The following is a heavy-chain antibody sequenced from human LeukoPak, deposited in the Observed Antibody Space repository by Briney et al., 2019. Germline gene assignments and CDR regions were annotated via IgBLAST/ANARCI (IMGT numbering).Heavy chain of an antibody. V-gene: IGHV1-69*01. CDR1: GGTFSSYA. D-gene: IGHD3-9*01. CDR2: IIPIFGTA. J-gene: IGHJ5*02. CDR3: ARQGTIFGNNWFDP. Sequence: ASVKVSCKASGGTFSSYAISWVRQAPGQGLEWMGGIIPIFGTANYAQKFQGRVTITADESTSTAYMELSSLRSEDTAVYYCARQGTIFGNNWFDPWGQGTLVTVSS.